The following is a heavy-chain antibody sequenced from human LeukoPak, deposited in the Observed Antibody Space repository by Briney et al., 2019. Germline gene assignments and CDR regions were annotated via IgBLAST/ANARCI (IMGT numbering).Heavy chain of an antibody. J-gene: IGHJ4*02. CDR2: IDWNGGST. CDR1: GFTFDDYV. CDR3: ATLRPRQQLVVDH. Sequence: PGGSLRLSCAASGFTFDDYVMTWVRQAPGKGLEWVSGIDWNGGSTDYADSFQGRFTISRDNAKNSLYLQMSSLRAEDTAVYYCATLRPRQQLVVDHWGQGTLVTVSS. D-gene: IGHD6-13*01. V-gene: IGHV3-20*04.